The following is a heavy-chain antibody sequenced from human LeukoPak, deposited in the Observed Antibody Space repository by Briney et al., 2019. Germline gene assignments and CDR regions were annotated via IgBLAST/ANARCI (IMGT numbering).Heavy chain of an antibody. D-gene: IGHD3-22*01. V-gene: IGHV1-69*13. CDR3: ARSNDSSGYLGFQPIDY. CDR2: IIPIFGTA. J-gene: IGHJ4*02. Sequence: SVKVSCKASGGTFSSYAISWVRQAPGQGLEWMGGIIPIFGTANYAQKFQGRVTITADESTSTAYMELSSLRSEDTAVYYCARSNDSSGYLGFQPIDYWGQGTLVTVSS. CDR1: GGTFSSYA.